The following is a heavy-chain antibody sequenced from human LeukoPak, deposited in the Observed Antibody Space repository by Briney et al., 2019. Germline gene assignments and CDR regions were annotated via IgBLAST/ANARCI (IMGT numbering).Heavy chain of an antibody. CDR1: GYTFTSYD. J-gene: IGHJ4*02. D-gene: IGHD6-13*01. Sequence: GASVKVSCKASGYTFTSYDINWVRQATGQGLEWMGWMNPNSGNTDYAQKFQGRVTMTEDTSTDTAYMELSSLRSEDTAVYYCATSLAAAGTWDYWGQGTLVTVSS. CDR3: ATSLAAAGTWDY. V-gene: IGHV1-8*01. CDR2: MNPNSGNT.